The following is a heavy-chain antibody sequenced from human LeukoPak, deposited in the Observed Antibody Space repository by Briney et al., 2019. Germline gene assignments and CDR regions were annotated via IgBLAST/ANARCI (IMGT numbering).Heavy chain of an antibody. Sequence: ASVKVSCKASGYTFTGYYMHWVRQAPGQGLEWMGWINPNSGGTNYAQKFQGRVTMTRDTSISTAYMELSRLRSDDTAVYYCAKVIAVAGIAFDYWGQGTLVTVSS. V-gene: IGHV1-2*02. CDR1: GYTFTGYY. CDR2: INPNSGGT. CDR3: AKVIAVAGIAFDY. J-gene: IGHJ4*02. D-gene: IGHD6-19*01.